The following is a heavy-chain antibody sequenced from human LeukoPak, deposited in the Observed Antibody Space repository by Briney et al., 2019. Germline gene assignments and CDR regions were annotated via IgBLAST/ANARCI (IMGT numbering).Heavy chain of an antibody. J-gene: IGHJ4*02. D-gene: IGHD3-22*01. Sequence: GGSLRLSCAASGLTFSSYSMNWVRQAPGKGLEWVSSISSSSSYIYYADSVKGRFTISRDNAKNSLYLQMNSLRAEDTAVYYCARGFKDYDSSGYYYPFDYWGQGTLVTVSS. CDR2: ISSSSSYI. CDR3: ARGFKDYDSSGYYYPFDY. CDR1: GLTFSSYS. V-gene: IGHV3-21*01.